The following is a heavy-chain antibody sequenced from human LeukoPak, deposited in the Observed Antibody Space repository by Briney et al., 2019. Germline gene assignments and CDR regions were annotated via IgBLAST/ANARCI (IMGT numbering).Heavy chain of an antibody. CDR1: GGTFSSYT. CDR3: AVGGVVPAAISWGRAGY. D-gene: IGHD2-2*01. J-gene: IGHJ4*02. CDR2: IIPILGIA. Sequence: SAKVSCKASGGTFSSYTISWVRPAPEQGLEWMGRIIPILGIANYAQKFQGSVPTTADKSTSTAYMELSSLRYEDTAVYYGAVGGVVPAAISWGRAGYWGQGTLVTVSS. V-gene: IGHV1-69*02.